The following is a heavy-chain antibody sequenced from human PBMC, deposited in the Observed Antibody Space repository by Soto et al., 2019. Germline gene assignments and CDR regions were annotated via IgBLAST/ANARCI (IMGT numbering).Heavy chain of an antibody. V-gene: IGHV3-23*01. CDR3: AKDKRYFDWLSNIFDY. CDR1: GFTFSSYA. CDR2: ISGSGGST. Sequence: EVQLLESGGGLVQPGGSLRLSCAASGFTFSSYAMSWVRQAPGKGLEWVSAISGSGGSTYYADSVKGRFTISRDNSKNTLYLQMNSLRAEDTAVYYCAKDKRYFDWLSNIFDYWGQGTLVTVSS. J-gene: IGHJ4*02. D-gene: IGHD3-9*01.